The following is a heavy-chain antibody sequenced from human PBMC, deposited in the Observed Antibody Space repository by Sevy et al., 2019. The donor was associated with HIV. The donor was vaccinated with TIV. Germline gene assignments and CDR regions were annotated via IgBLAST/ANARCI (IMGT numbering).Heavy chain of an antibody. Sequence: GGSLRLSCAASGFTFDDYAMHWVRQAPGKGLEWVSGISWNSGSIGYADSVKCLFTISRDNAKNSLYVQMNSLRAEDTALYYCAKDGDIVVVTAYFDYWGQGTLVTVSS. CDR1: GFTFDDYA. D-gene: IGHD2-21*02. CDR3: AKDGDIVVVTAYFDY. V-gene: IGHV3-9*01. CDR2: ISWNSGSI. J-gene: IGHJ4*02.